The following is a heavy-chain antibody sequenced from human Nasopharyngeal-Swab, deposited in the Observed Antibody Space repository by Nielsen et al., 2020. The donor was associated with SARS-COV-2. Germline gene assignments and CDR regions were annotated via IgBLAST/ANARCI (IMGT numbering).Heavy chain of an antibody. CDR3: ARWSSSSIKFDY. D-gene: IGHD3-3*01. CDR1: GGSMSSFAFDSY. CDR2: MYHSGAT. V-gene: IGHV4-39*01. J-gene: IGHJ4*02. Sequence: GSLRLSCTVSGGSMSSFAFDSYWAWIRQPPGMGLAWIGSMYHSGATYTNPSLKSRVTLSVDTSTNKFSLNLSSVTAADTAVYYCARWSSSSIKFDYWGQGTLVSVSS.